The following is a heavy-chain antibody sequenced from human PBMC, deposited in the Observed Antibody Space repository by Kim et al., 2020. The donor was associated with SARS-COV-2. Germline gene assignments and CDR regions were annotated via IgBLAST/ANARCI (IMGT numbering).Heavy chain of an antibody. CDR2: ISVSGSST. D-gene: IGHD3-16*01. J-gene: IGHJ4*02. Sequence: GGSLRLSCAASGFTFSNYAMSWVRQAPGKGLAWVSAISVSGSSTYYADSVRGRFTISRDNAKNTLYLQMNSLRAEDTAVYYCAKDEGANVWGSYNIHTPASAFDYWGQGTLVTVSS. V-gene: IGHV3-23*01. CDR1: GFTFSNYA. CDR3: AKDEGANVWGSYNIHTPASAFDY.